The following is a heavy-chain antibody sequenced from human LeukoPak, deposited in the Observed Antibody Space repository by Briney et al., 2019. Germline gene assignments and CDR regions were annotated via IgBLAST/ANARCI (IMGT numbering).Heavy chain of an antibody. V-gene: IGHV4-59*01. Sequence: PSETLSLTCAVYGGSFSGYYWSWIRQPPGKGLEWIGYIYYSGSTNYNPSLKSRVTISVDTSKNQFSLKLSSVTAADTAVYYCATGVHGIAAAGDYYFDYWGQGTLVTVSS. D-gene: IGHD6-13*01. CDR3: ATGVHGIAAAGDYYFDY. CDR2: IYYSGST. J-gene: IGHJ4*02. CDR1: GGSFSGYY.